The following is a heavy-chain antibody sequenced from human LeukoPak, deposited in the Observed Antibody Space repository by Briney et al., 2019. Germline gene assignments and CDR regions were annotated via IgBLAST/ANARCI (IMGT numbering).Heavy chain of an antibody. CDR1: GYTLSELS. J-gene: IGHJ4*02. CDR2: FDPEAGEI. V-gene: IGHV1-24*01. Sequence: ASVKVSCKVSGYTLSELSMYWVRQAPGKGLEWMGGFDPEAGEIIYAQKFQGRVTMTEDTSTDTAYMELSSLRPADTAFYYCTTLFFALDSSGYYPYWGQGTLVTVSS. CDR3: TTLFFALDSSGYYPY. D-gene: IGHD3-22*01.